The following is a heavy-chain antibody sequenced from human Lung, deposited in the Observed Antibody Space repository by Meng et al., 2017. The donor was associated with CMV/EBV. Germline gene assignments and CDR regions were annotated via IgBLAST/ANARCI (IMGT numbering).Heavy chain of an antibody. J-gene: IGHJ6*02. CDR2: IRYDGTTK. D-gene: IGHD2-8*01. Sequence: GGSLRLXCAASGFPFSSYGMHWVRQAPGKGLEWVAFIRYDGTTKYYADSVKGRFTISRDNSKNKLYLQMNSLRAEDTAVYYYAKDSGEGHCSNGGVICHLYGMDVWGQGTTVTVSS. CDR1: GFPFSSYG. V-gene: IGHV3-30*02. CDR3: AKDSGEGHCSNGGVICHLYGMDV.